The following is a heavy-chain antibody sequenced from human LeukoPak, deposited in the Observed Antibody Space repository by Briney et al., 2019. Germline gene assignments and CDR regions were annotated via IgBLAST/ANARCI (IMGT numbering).Heavy chain of an antibody. V-gene: IGHV4-39*07. D-gene: IGHD6-25*01. CDR2: IYYSGST. CDR1: GGSISSSSYY. Sequence: PSETLSLTCTVSGGSISSSSYYWGWIRQPPGKGLEWIGSIYYSGSTYYDPSLKSRVTISVDTSKNQFSLKLSSVTAADTAVYHCARGGGLNYYYYYMDVWGKGTTVTVSS. CDR3: ARGGGLNYYYYYMDV. J-gene: IGHJ6*03.